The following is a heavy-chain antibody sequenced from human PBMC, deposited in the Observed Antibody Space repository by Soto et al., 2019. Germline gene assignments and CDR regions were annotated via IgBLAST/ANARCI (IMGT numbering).Heavy chain of an antibody. CDR3: ATALYCSSTSCSPHNWFDP. Sequence: ASVKVSCKASGYTFTGYYMHWVRQAPGQGLEWMGWISPNNGDTNYAQKFQGRVTMTEDTSTDTAYMELSSLRSEDTAVYYCATALYCSSTSCSPHNWFDPWGQGTLVTVSS. V-gene: IGHV1-2*02. D-gene: IGHD2-2*01. CDR2: ISPNNGDT. CDR1: GYTFTGYY. J-gene: IGHJ5*02.